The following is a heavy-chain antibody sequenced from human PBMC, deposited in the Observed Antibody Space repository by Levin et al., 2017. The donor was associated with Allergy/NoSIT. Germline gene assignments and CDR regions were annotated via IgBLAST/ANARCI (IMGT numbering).Heavy chain of an antibody. V-gene: IGHV3-48*03. D-gene: IGHD3-9*01. Sequence: GESLKISCAASGFTFSGYEMNWVRQAPGKGLEWISYISSGGTTIYSADSVKGRFTISRDNARNSLYLQMNSLRAEDTALYYCARGRTAYFYWGQGTVVTVSS. CDR2: ISSGGTTI. CDR1: GFTFSGYE. J-gene: IGHJ4*02. CDR3: ARGRTAYFY.